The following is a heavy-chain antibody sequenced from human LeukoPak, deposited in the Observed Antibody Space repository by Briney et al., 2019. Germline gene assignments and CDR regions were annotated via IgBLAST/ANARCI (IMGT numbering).Heavy chain of an antibody. V-gene: IGHV3-30*18. J-gene: IGHJ4*02. Sequence: GGSLRLSCAASGFTFSSYGMHWVRQAPGKGLEGVAVISYDGSNGNYVDSVKGRFTISRDNSKNTLYLQMNSLRAEDMAVYYCAKEDYDDSVSYLGYWGQGTLVTVSS. D-gene: IGHD3-10*01. CDR1: GFTFSSYG. CDR3: AKEDYDDSVSYLGY. CDR2: ISYDGSNG.